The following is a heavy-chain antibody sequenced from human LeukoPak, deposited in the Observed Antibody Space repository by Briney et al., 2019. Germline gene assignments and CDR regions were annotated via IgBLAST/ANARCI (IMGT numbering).Heavy chain of an antibody. CDR1: GFTFSTYA. CDR3: ATGISNQDAFDI. D-gene: IGHD4-11*01. Sequence: GGSLRLSCATSGFTFSTYAMSWVRQAPGKGLEWVSAISGSGGRTYYADSVKGRFTISRDNSKNTLYLQMNSLRAEDTAVYYCATGISNQDAFDIWGQGTMVTVSS. V-gene: IGHV3-23*01. J-gene: IGHJ3*02. CDR2: ISGSGGRT.